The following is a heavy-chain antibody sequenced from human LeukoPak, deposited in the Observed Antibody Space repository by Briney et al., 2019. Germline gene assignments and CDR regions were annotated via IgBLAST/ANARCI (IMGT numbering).Heavy chain of an antibody. CDR1: GYTYTSYE. J-gene: IGHJ5*02. Sequence: VASVKVSCKASGYTYTSYEINWVRQATGQGLEWMGWMNPNSGNTGYAQKFQGRVTMTRNTSISTAYMELSSLRSEDTAVYYCARLPPLYYYGSGSDWFDPWGQGTLVTVSS. CDR3: ARLPPLYYYGSGSDWFDP. D-gene: IGHD3-10*01. V-gene: IGHV1-8*01. CDR2: MNPNSGNT.